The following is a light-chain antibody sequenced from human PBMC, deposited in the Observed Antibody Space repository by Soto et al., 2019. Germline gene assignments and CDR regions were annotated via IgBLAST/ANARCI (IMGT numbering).Light chain of an antibody. CDR1: GSSIRSHD. Sequence: QSVLTQPPSASGTPGQRVIISCSGSGSSIRSHDVYWYQHLPGTAPKVLIYRNDQRPSGVPDRFSGSKSGTSASLAISGLRSEDEADYYCAAWDGSLSGRVFGGGTKLTVL. V-gene: IGLV1-47*02. CDR2: RND. CDR3: AAWDGSLSGRV. J-gene: IGLJ3*02.